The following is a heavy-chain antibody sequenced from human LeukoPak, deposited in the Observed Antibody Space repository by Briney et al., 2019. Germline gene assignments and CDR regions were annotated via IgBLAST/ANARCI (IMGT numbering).Heavy chain of an antibody. Sequence: PSETLSLTCTVSGGSISSYYWSWIRQPPGKGLEWIGYIYYSGSTNYNPSLKSRVTISVDTSKNQFSLKLSSVTAADTAVYYCARARRGAYYFDYWGQGTLVTVSS. D-gene: IGHD3-10*01. J-gene: IGHJ4*02. CDR1: GGSISSYY. CDR3: ARARRGAYYFDY. V-gene: IGHV4-59*12. CDR2: IYYSGST.